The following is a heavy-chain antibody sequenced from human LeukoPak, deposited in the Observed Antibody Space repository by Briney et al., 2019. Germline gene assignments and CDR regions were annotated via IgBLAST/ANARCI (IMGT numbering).Heavy chain of an antibody. CDR3: GSRRTAMFGVIKGPIDY. CDR2: INRSGSA. D-gene: IGHD3-3*01. Sequence: SETLSLTCAVYGGSFSGYYWSWIRQPPGRGLEWIGEINRSGSANYNPSLKSRVTVSVDTSKNQFSLKLSSVTAADTAVYYCGSRRTAMFGVIKGPIDYWGQGTLVTVSS. J-gene: IGHJ4*02. V-gene: IGHV4-34*01. CDR1: GGSFSGYY.